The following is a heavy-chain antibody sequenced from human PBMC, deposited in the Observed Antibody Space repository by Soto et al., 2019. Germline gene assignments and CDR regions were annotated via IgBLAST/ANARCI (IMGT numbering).Heavy chain of an antibody. CDR2: IIPIFGTA. CDR3: GRDCPEKVPAAIFYC. D-gene: IGHD2-2*02. Sequence: QVQLVQSGAEVKKPGSSVKVSCKASGGTFSSYAISWVRQAPGQGLEWMGGIIPIFGTANYAQKFQGRVTITADESTSTADMELSSLRSEDTAVYYCGRDCPEKVPAAIFYCCGQGTVVTVSS. V-gene: IGHV1-69*12. CDR1: GGTFSSYA. J-gene: IGHJ4*02.